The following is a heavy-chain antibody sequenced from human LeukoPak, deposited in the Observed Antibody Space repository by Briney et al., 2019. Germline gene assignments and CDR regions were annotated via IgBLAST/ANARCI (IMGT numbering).Heavy chain of an antibody. CDR2: FDPEDGET. D-gene: IGHD4-11*01. CDR1: GYTLTELS. CDR3: ARDLGYSNYEAFDY. J-gene: IGHJ4*02. V-gene: IGHV1-24*01. Sequence: ASVKVSCKVSGYTLTELSMHWVRQAPGKGLEWMGGFDPEDGETIYAQKFQGRVTMTEDTSTDTAYMELSSLRSEDTAVYYCARDLGYSNYEAFDYWGQGTLVTVSS.